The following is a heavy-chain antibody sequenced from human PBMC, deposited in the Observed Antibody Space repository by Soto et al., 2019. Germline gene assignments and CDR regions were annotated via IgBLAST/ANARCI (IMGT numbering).Heavy chain of an antibody. D-gene: IGHD3-22*01. V-gene: IGHV4-30-4*01. CDR2: IYYSGST. Sequence: QVQLQESGPGLVKPSQTLSLTCTVSGGSISSGDYYWSWIRQPPGKGLEWIGYIYYSGSTYYNPSLKSRVTISVDTSKNQFSLKLSSVTAADTAVYYCARRGGYDSSGYYFRYFDLWGRGTLVTVSS. CDR3: ARRGGYDSSGYYFRYFDL. J-gene: IGHJ2*01. CDR1: GGSISSGDYY.